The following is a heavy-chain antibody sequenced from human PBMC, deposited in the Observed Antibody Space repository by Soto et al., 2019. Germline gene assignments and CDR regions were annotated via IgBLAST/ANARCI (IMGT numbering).Heavy chain of an antibody. V-gene: IGHV3-33*01. Sequence: PGGSLRLSCAASGFTFSSYGMHWVRQAPGKGLEWVAVIWYDGSNKYYADSVKGRFTISRDNSKNTLYLQMNSLRAEDTAVYYCARGLDYPSDFDYWGQGTLVTVSS. CDR3: ARGLDYPSDFDY. J-gene: IGHJ4*02. CDR2: IWYDGSNK. D-gene: IGHD4-17*01. CDR1: GFTFSSYG.